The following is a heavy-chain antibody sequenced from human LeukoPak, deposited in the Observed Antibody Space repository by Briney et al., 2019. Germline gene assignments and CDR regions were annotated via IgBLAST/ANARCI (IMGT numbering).Heavy chain of an antibody. CDR3: AKEDIYYYGSGSYKAPDY. Sequence: PGGSLRLSCAASGFTFSSYALSWVRQAPGKGLEWVSGISGSGGRTYYADSVKGRFTISRDNSKNTLYLQMNSLRAEDTAVYYCAKEDIYYYGSGSYKAPDYWGQGTLVTVSS. J-gene: IGHJ4*02. V-gene: IGHV3-23*01. CDR1: GFTFSSYA. CDR2: ISGSGGRT. D-gene: IGHD3-10*01.